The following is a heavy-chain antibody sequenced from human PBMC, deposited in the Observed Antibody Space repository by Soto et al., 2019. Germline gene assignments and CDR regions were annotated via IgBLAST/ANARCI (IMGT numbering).Heavy chain of an antibody. CDR2: MNPNSGNT. J-gene: IGHJ4*02. CDR1: GYTFTSYD. D-gene: IGHD6-13*01. CDR3: ARESQSPGYSSSWYGIDY. V-gene: IGHV1-8*01. Sequence: QVQLVQSGAEVKKPGASVKVSCKASGYTFTSYDINWVRQATGQGLEWMGWMNPNSGNTGYAQKFQGRVTMTRNTSISTAYRELSSLRSEDTAVYYCARESQSPGYSSSWYGIDYWGQGTLVTVSS.